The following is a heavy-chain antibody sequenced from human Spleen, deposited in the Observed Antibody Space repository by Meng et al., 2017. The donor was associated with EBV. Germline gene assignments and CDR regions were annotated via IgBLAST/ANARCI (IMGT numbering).Heavy chain of an antibody. V-gene: IGHV6-1*01. Sequence: QRQLQQSGPGLVKTSQTLSLTCAISGDSVSSGAWNWIRQSPSRGLEWLGRTYYRSKWYNDYAISVKSRITINPDTSKNQFSLQLSSVTPEDTALYYCARAPKSTGWYSYFFDYWGQGILVTVSS. CDR1: GDSVSSGA. CDR2: TYYRSKWYN. CDR3: ARAPKSTGWYSYFFDY. D-gene: IGHD6-19*01. J-gene: IGHJ4*02.